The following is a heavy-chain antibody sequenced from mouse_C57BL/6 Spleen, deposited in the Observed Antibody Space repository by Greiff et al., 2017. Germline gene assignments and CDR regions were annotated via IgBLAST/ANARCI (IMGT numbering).Heavy chain of an antibody. CDR3: ARDYYGSSPLWYFDV. Sequence: EVQLQQPGPELVKPGASVKLSCKASGYTFTDYYMNWVKQSHGQSLEWIGDINPNSGGTSYNQKFKGKATLTVDKSSSTAYMELRSLTSEDSAVYYCARDYYGSSPLWYFDVWGTGTTVTVSS. CDR1: GYTFTDYY. V-gene: IGHV1-26*01. CDR2: INPNSGGT. D-gene: IGHD1-1*01. J-gene: IGHJ1*03.